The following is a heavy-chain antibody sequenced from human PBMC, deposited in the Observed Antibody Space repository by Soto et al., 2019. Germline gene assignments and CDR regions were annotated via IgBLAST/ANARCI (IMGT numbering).Heavy chain of an antibody. CDR2: IYYSGST. J-gene: IGHJ5*02. V-gene: IGHV4-39*01. Sequence: QLQLQESGPGLVKPSETLSLTCTVSGGSISSSSYYWGWIRQPPGKGLEWIGSIYYSGSTYYNPSLKSRVTISVDTSKNQFSLKLSSVTAADTAVYYCARLSIVSFWFDPWGQGTLVTVSS. CDR1: GGSISSSSYY. D-gene: IGHD2-15*01. CDR3: ARLSIVSFWFDP.